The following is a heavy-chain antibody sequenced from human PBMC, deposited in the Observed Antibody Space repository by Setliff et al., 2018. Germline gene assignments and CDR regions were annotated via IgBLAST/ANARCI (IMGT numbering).Heavy chain of an antibody. D-gene: IGHD5-12*01. Sequence: ASVKVSCKPSGYTFTDYYIHWVRQAPGQGLEWMGWINPKNGDIFYAPKFAGRVTMTRDTPISTVYMELSLLTSDDTAVYFCASSGYDVGGAFDIWGQGTMVTVSS. CDR2: INPKNGDI. V-gene: IGHV1-2*07. CDR1: GYTFTDYY. CDR3: ASSGYDVGGAFDI. J-gene: IGHJ3*02.